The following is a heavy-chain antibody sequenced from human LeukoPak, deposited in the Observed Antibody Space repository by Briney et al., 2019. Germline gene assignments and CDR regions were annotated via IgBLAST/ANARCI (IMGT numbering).Heavy chain of an antibody. V-gene: IGHV4-59*08. D-gene: IGHD6-19*01. CDR1: GGSISSYY. J-gene: IGHJ4*02. Sequence: SETLSLTCTVSGGSISSYYWSWIRQPPGKGLEWIGYIYYSGSTNYNPSLKSRVTISVDTSKNQFSLKLSSVTAADTAVYYCARQPXYSSGXXLXFDYWGQGTLVTVS. CDR2: IYYSGST. CDR3: ARQPXYSSGXXLXFDY.